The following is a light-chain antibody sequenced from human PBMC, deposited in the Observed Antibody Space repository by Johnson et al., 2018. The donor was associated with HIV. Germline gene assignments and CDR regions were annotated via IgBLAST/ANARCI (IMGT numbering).Light chain of an antibody. CDR3: ETWDSNLSGG. CDR1: SSNIGNNY. CDR2: ENN. J-gene: IGLJ1*01. Sequence: QSVLTQPPSVSAAPGQKVTISCSGSSSNIGNNYVSWYQQLPGTAPKLLIYENNKRPSGIPDRFSGSKSGTSATLGITGLQTGDEADYYCETWDSNLSGGFGTGTKVTVL. V-gene: IGLV1-51*02.